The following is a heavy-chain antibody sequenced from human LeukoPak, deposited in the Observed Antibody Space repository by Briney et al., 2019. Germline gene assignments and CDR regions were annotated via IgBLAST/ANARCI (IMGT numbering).Heavy chain of an antibody. CDR3: ARDSFPVLLWFGVPRGAFDI. D-gene: IGHD3-10*01. CDR2: ISYDGSNK. CDR1: GFTFSSYA. Sequence: GRSLRLSCAASGFTFSSYAMHWVRQAPGKGLEWVAVISYDGSNKYYADSVKGRFTISRDNSKNTLYPQMNSLRAEDTAVYYCARDSFPVLLWFGVPRGAFDIWGQGTLVTVSS. V-gene: IGHV3-30-3*01. J-gene: IGHJ4*02.